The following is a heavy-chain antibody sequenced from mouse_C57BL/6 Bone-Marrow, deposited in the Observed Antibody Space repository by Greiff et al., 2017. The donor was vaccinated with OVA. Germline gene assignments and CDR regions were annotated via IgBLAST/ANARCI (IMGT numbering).Heavy chain of an antibody. V-gene: IGHV1-82*01. J-gene: IGHJ2*01. CDR1: GYAFSSSW. D-gene: IGHD1-1*01. CDR2: IYPGDGDT. CDR3: ALYYCGSSKDYFDY. Sequence: VQLQQSGPELVKPGASVKISCKASGYAFSSSWMNWVKQRPGKGLEWIGRIYPGDGDTNYNGKFKGKATLTADKSSSTAYMQLSSLTSEDSAVYFCALYYCGSSKDYFDYWGQGTTLTVSS.